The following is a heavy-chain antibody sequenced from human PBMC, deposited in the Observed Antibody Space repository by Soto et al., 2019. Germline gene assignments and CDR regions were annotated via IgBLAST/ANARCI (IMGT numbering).Heavy chain of an antibody. CDR2: INAGNGNT. D-gene: IGHD3-10*01. Sequence: QVQLVQSGAEVKKPGASVKVSCKASGYTFTAFAIHWVRQAPGLRPEWMGWINAGNGNTKSSQKFQGRVTITMDTSASTAYMELSSLRSEDTAVYYCAREAPSHVSAMYGDGMDVWGQGTTVTVSS. J-gene: IGHJ6*02. CDR3: AREAPSHVSAMYGDGMDV. V-gene: IGHV1-3*01. CDR1: GYTFTAFA.